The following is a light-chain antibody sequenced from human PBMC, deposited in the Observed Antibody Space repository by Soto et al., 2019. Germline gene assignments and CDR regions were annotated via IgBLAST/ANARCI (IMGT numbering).Light chain of an antibody. Sequence: DIQMTQSPSLLSGSVGDRFTITCQASQDINKNLIWYQQKPGKAPKLLIYDASDLETGVPSRFSGSGSGTGFTFTISSLQPEDFATYYCQQYESLPLTFGQGTRLEIK. CDR1: QDINKN. CDR3: QQYESLPLT. J-gene: IGKJ5*01. V-gene: IGKV1-33*01. CDR2: DAS.